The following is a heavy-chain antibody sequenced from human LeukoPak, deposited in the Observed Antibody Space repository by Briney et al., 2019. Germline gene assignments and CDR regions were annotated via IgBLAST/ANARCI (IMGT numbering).Heavy chain of an antibody. CDR2: FNHSGST. Sequence: SETLSLTCAVYGGSFSGYYWSWIRQPPGKGLEWIGEFNHSGSTNYNPSLKSRVTISVDTSKNQFSLKLSSVTAADTAVYYCARRARYSCGSGRVTEYFQHWGQGTLVTVSS. D-gene: IGHD5-18*01. CDR1: GGSFSGYY. V-gene: IGHV4-34*01. CDR3: ARRARYSCGSGRVTEYFQH. J-gene: IGHJ1*01.